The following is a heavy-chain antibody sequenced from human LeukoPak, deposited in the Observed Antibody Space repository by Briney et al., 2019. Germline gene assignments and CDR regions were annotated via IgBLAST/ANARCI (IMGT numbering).Heavy chain of an antibody. CDR1: GFTFSSYA. CDR2: ISYDGSNK. Sequence: GGSLRLSCAASGFTFSSYAMHWVRQAPGKGLEWVAVISYDGSNKYYADSVKGRFTISRDNSKNTLYLQMNSLRAEDTAVYYCARVLSSSFSHYYYYYMDVWGKGTTVTVSS. D-gene: IGHD6-6*01. V-gene: IGHV3-30-3*01. J-gene: IGHJ6*03. CDR3: ARVLSSSFSHYYYYYMDV.